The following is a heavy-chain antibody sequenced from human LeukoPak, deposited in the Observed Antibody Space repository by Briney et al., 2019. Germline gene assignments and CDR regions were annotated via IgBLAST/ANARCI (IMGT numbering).Heavy chain of an antibody. CDR1: GGTSSSYA. CDR3: ARNRYCSSTSCYTGYYYGMDV. J-gene: IGHJ6*02. Sequence: GASVKVSCKASGGTSSSYAISWVRQAPGQGLAWMGGIIPIFGTANYAQKFQGRVTITADESTSTAYMELSSLRSEDTAVYYCARNRYCSSTSCYTGYYYGMDVWGQGTTVTVSS. CDR2: IIPIFGTA. D-gene: IGHD2-2*02. V-gene: IGHV1-69*13.